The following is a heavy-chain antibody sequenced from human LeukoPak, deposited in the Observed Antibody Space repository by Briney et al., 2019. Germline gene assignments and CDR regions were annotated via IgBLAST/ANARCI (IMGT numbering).Heavy chain of an antibody. CDR2: ISPTAEGT. V-gene: IGHV3-23*01. Sequence: GGALRLSGAASGFSFSNTVMAWVRQAPGRGLEWVSNISPTAEGTHYADSVKGRFTISRDNSKNTLSLEMNSLRADDTATYYCARDAGGAWPFDYWGQGTRVIVSS. CDR3: ARDAGGAWPFDY. D-gene: IGHD4-17*01. CDR1: GFSFSNTV. J-gene: IGHJ4*02.